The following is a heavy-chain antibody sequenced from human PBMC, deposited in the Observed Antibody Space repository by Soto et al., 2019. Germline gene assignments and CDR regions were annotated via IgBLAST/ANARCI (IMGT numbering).Heavy chain of an antibody. CDR2: IKQDGSEE. J-gene: IGHJ6*02. V-gene: IGHV3-7*01. D-gene: IGHD6-13*01. CDR3: ARIAASGRGWDV. CDR1: GFTFSSYW. Sequence: EVQLVESGGGLVQPGGSLRLSCLDSGFTFSSYWKSWVRQAPVKGLEWVGNIKQDGSEENYVDSVKGRFTISRDNAKNSMYLQMNSLRAEDTAVYYCARIAASGRGWDVWGQGTTVVVSS.